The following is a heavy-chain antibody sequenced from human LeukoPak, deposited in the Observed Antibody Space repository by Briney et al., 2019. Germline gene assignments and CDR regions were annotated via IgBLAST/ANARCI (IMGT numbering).Heavy chain of an antibody. J-gene: IGHJ4*02. CDR1: GFTFSSYV. V-gene: IGHV3-30*04. CDR3: AKDRRDYFDY. CDR2: ISYDGSNE. Sequence: GGSLRLSCAASGFTFSSYVMHWVRQAPGKGLEWVAIISYDGSNEYYADSVKGRFTISRDNSKNTLYLQMNSLRAEDTAVYYCAKDRRDYFDYWGQGTLVTVSS.